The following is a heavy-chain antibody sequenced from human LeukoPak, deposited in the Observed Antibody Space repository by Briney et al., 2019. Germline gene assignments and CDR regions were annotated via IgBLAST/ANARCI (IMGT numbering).Heavy chain of an antibody. Sequence: ASVKVSCKASGYTFTSYAMNWVRQAPGQGLEWMGWINTNTGNPTYAQGFTGRFVFSLDTSVSTAYLQISSLKAEDTAVYYCARVKDYGDSYYYYYYGMDVWGQGTTVTVSS. CDR2: INTNTGNP. D-gene: IGHD4-17*01. J-gene: IGHJ6*02. V-gene: IGHV7-4-1*02. CDR3: ARVKDYGDSYYYYYYGMDV. CDR1: GYTFTSYA.